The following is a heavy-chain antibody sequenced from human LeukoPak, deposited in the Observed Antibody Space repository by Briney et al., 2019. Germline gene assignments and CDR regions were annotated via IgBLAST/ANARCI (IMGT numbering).Heavy chain of an antibody. CDR2: IYYSGST. CDR1: GGSISSSSYY. Sequence: SETLSLTCTVSGGSISSSSYYWGWIRQPPGKGLEWIGSIYYSGSTYYNPTLKSRVTISVDTSKNQFSLKLSSVTAADTAVYYCARRSVSYYYFDYWGQGTLVTGSS. CDR3: ARRSVSYYYFDY. V-gene: IGHV4-39*01. D-gene: IGHD1-26*01. J-gene: IGHJ4*02.